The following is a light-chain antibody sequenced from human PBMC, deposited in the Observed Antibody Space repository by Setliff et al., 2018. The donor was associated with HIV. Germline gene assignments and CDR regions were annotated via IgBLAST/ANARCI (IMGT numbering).Light chain of an antibody. CDR3: CSNAGDFKVI. Sequence: QSALTQPRSVSGSRGQSITFSCTGTSSDIGAYDYVSWYQQHPGKAPKFLIYDVTKRPSGVPDRFSGSKSGNTASLIISGIQAEDEADYFCCSNAGDFKVIFGGGTKVTVL. J-gene: IGLJ2*01. CDR2: DVT. CDR1: SSDIGAYDY. V-gene: IGLV2-11*01.